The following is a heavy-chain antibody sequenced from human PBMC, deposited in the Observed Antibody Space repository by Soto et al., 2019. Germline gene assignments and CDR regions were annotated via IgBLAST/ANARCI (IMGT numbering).Heavy chain of an antibody. CDR1: GYTFTSYD. CDR2: SNACNGNT. CDR3: AVSCGGDSSSDY. D-gene: IGHD2-21*02. Sequence: QVQLVQSGAEVKKPVASVKVSCKASGYTFTSYDMHWVRQAPGQRLEWMGWSNACNGNTKYPQKFQGRVTITRDTSASTAYMEMSSLRSEDTAVYYCAVSCGGDSSSDYWGQGTLVTVTS. V-gene: IGHV1-3*01. J-gene: IGHJ4*02.